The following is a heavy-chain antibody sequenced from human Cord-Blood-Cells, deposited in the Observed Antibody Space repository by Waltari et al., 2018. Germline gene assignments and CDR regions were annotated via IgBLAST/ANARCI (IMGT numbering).Heavy chain of an antibody. Sequence: QVQLVQSGAEVKKPGASVKRSCKVSGYTLTELSLHWVPRAPGKGLEWMGGFEPEDGETIYAQKFQGRVTMTEDTSTDTAYMELSSLRSEDTAVYYCATGVSYSSGRHFDYWGQGTLVTVSS. CDR1: GYTLTELS. D-gene: IGHD6-19*01. J-gene: IGHJ4*02. CDR3: ATGVSYSSGRHFDY. V-gene: IGHV1-24*01. CDR2: FEPEDGET.